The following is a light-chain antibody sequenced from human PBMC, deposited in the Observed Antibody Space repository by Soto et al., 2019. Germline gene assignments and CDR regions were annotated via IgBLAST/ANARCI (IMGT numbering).Light chain of an antibody. V-gene: IGKV3-20*01. CDR1: QSVSNNY. J-gene: IGKJ1*01. CDR2: GAS. CDR3: QQYATSPLT. Sequence: EDVLAHFPCSLSLFPVPGATLSCRDSQSVSNNYLAWYQQKPGQAPRLVIFGASNRATGIPDRFSASGSGTEFTLTISRLEPEDVAVYYCQQYATSPLTFGHGTKVDIK.